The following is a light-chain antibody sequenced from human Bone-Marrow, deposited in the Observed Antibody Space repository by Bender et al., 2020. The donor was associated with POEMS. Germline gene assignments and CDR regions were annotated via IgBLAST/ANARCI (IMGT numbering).Light chain of an antibody. J-gene: IGLJ3*02. V-gene: IGLV2-23*02. CDR1: SSDVGGHNY. CDR3: CSYAGSSSPWG. CDR2: EVN. Sequence: QSALTQPPSASGSPGQSVTISCTGTSSDVGGHNYVSWYQQHPGKAPQLMIFEVNKRPSGVSNRFSGSKSGNTASLTISGLQAEDEADYYCCSYAGSSSPWGFGGGTKLTVL.